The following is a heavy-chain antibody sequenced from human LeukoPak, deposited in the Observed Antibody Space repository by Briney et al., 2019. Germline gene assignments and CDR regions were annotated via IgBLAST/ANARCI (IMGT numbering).Heavy chain of an antibody. Sequence: SETLSLTCTVSGGSISSGSYYWSWIRQPAGKGLEWIGRIYTSGSTNYNPSLKSRVTISVDTSKNQFSLKLSSVTAADTAVYYCAKEKPINYYFDYWGQGTLVTVSS. D-gene: IGHD1-20*01. CDR2: IYTSGST. CDR3: AKEKPINYYFDY. CDR1: GGSISSGSYY. J-gene: IGHJ4*02. V-gene: IGHV4-61*02.